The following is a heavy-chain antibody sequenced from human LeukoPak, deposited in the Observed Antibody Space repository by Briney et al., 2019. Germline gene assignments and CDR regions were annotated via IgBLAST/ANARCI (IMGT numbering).Heavy chain of an antibody. D-gene: IGHD6-19*01. V-gene: IGHV3-23*01. CDR1: GFTFSSYA. J-gene: IGHJ4*02. Sequence: GGSLRLSCAASGFTFSSYAMSWVRQAPGKGLEWVSAISGSGGSTYYTGSVKGRFTISRDNSKNTLYLQMNSLRAEDTAVYYCAGGWYYFDYWGQGTLVTVSS. CDR2: ISGSGGST. CDR3: AGGWYYFDY.